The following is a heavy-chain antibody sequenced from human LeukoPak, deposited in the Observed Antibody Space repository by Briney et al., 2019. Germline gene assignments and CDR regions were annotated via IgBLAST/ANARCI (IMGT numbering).Heavy chain of an antibody. D-gene: IGHD5-18*01. CDR2: ISSSGSTI. V-gene: IGHV3-48*03. Sequence: GGYLRLSCSATGLTFSSYEMNWVRQAPGTGLEWVSYISSSGSTIYYADSVTGRFTISRVNDKNSLYLELTRLRAEGTAVSYCARLDTSFQFDYWGQGTLVTVSS. J-gene: IGHJ4*02. CDR3: ARLDTSFQFDY. CDR1: GLTFSSYE.